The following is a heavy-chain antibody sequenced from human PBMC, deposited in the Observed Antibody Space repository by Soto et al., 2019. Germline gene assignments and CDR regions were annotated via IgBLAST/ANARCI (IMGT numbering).Heavy chain of an antibody. CDR2: ISYDGSNK. V-gene: IGHV3-30-3*01. J-gene: IGHJ6*02. D-gene: IGHD2-21*02. CDR3: ARDEGDYDYHYGMDV. Sequence: QVQLVESGGGVVQPGRSLRLSCAASGFTFSSYAMHWVRQAPGKGLEWVAVISYDGSNKYYADSVKGRFTISRDNSKNTLYLQMNSLRAEDTAVYYCARDEGDYDYHYGMDVWGQGTTVTVTS. CDR1: GFTFSSYA.